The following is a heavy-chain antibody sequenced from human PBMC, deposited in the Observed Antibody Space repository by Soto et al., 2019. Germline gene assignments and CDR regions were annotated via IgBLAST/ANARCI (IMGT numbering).Heavy chain of an antibody. CDR3: AKDLGYYDSSGYPD. D-gene: IGHD3-22*01. CDR1: GFTFSSYG. Sequence: GGSLRLSCAASGFTFSSYGMHWVRQAPGKVLEWVAVISYDGINIYYADSVKGRFTISRDNSKNTLYLQMNSLRAEDTAVYYCAKDLGYYDSSGYPDWGQGTLVTVSS. V-gene: IGHV3-30*18. J-gene: IGHJ4*02. CDR2: ISYDGINI.